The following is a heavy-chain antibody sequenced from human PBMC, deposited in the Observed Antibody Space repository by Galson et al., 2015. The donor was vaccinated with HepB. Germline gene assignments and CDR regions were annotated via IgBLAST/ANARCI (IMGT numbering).Heavy chain of an antibody. V-gene: IGHV3-33*01. D-gene: IGHD2-2*01. CDR3: ARDPGVPAAMVWFDP. J-gene: IGHJ5*02. Sequence: SLRLSCAASGFTFSSYGMHWVRQAPGKGLEWVAVIWYDGSNKYYADSVKGRFTISRDNSKNTLYLQMNSLRAEDTAVYYCARDPGVPAAMVWFDPWGQGTLVTVSS. CDR2: IWYDGSNK. CDR1: GFTFSSYG.